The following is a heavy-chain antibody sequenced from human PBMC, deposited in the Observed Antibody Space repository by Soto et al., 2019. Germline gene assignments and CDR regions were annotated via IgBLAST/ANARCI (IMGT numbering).Heavy chain of an antibody. Sequence: HPGGSLRLSCAASGFTFSSYGMHWVRQAPGKGLEWVAVISYDGSNKYYADSVKGRFTISRDNSKNTLYLQMNSLRAGDTAVYYCAKASGSVAAFDIWGQGTMVTVSS. CDR1: GFTFSSYG. J-gene: IGHJ3*02. CDR2: ISYDGSNK. V-gene: IGHV3-30*18. D-gene: IGHD1-26*01. CDR3: AKASGSVAAFDI.